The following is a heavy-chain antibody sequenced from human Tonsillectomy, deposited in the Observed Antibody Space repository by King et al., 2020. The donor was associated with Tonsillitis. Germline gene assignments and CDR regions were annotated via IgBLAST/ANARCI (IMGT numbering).Heavy chain of an antibody. CDR3: ASPLYGVSFAP. J-gene: IGHJ5*02. CDR2: ISGGGGST. V-gene: IGHV3-23*04. Sequence: VQLVESGGGLVQPGGSLRLSCAASGFTFSSYAMSWVRQAPGKGLEWVSAISGGGGSTYYADSVKGRFTISTDNSKNTLYLQMDTLSAENTAEYYCASPLYGVSFAPWGQGTLVTVSS. CDR1: GFTFSSYA. D-gene: IGHD4-17*01.